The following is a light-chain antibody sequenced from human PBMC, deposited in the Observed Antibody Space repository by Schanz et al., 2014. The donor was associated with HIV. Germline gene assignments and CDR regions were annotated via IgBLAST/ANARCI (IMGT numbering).Light chain of an antibody. CDR1: SSNIGSNY. Sequence: QSVLTQPPSASGTPGQRVTISCSGSSSNIGSNYVYWYQQLPGTAPKLLIYRNNQRPSGVPDRFSVSSSGTSASLVISDLRSEDEADYYCQSFDSSLSAVVFGGGTKLTVL. J-gene: IGLJ2*01. CDR2: RNN. CDR3: QSFDSSLSAVV. V-gene: IGLV1-47*01.